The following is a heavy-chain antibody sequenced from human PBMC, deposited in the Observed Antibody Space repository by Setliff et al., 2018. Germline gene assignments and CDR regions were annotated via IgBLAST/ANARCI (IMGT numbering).Heavy chain of an antibody. CDR2: INADNGNT. J-gene: IGHJ4*02. V-gene: IGHV1-3*01. D-gene: IGHD3-22*01. CDR3: ASPLVDYDSSGTDC. CDR1: GYTFTKYL. Sequence: GASVKVSCKASGYTFTKYLLYWVRQAPGQRFEWMGWINADNGNTKYSQNFQGRVTITRDTSASTAYMELSSLRSEDTAVYYCASPLVDYDSSGTDCWGQGTLVTVSS.